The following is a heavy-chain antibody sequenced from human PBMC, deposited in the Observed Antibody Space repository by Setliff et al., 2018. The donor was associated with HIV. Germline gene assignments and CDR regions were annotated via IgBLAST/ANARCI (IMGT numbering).Heavy chain of an antibody. CDR3: ARDRIPSKRLLESDY. J-gene: IGHJ4*02. V-gene: IGHV1-18*01. CDR1: GYTFTNFG. Sequence: ASVKVSCKASGYTFTNFGITWVRQAPGQGLGWMGWISPYNGNTNYAPELHGRVTMTTDTSTSTASLELRSLRSDDTAVYYCARDRIPSKRLLESDYWGQGTLVTVSS. D-gene: IGHD3-22*01. CDR2: ISPYNGNT.